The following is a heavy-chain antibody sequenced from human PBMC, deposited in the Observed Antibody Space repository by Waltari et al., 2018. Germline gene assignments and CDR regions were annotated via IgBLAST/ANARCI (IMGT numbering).Heavy chain of an antibody. CDR3: ARERPPGTTGTWADY. CDR2: IIPIFGTA. V-gene: IGHV1-69*08. CDR1: GGTFSSYG. J-gene: IGHJ4*02. Sequence: QVQLVQSGAEVKKPGSSVKVSCKASGGTFSSYGLRWVRQAPGQGLEWMGRIIPIFGTANYAQKFQGRVTITADKSTRTAYMELSSLRSEDTAVYYCARERPPGTTGTWADYWGQGTLVTVSS. D-gene: IGHD1-1*01.